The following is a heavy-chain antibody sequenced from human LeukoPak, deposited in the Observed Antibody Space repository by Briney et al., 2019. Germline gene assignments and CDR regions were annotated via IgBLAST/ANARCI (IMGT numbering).Heavy chain of an antibody. J-gene: IGHJ6*02. CDR2: VSHDGDT. Sequence: GSLRLSCAASGFTFSSYAMSWARQSPGKGLEWIGEVSHDGDTNYNPSLKSRVSISVDTSNDQFSLKLSSVTAADTGVYYCARRALDYDDVAYFYARCSDVWGQGIKVTVS. CDR3: ARRALDYDDVAYFYARCSDV. V-gene: IGHV4-34*01. D-gene: IGHD4-17*01. CDR1: GFTFSSYA.